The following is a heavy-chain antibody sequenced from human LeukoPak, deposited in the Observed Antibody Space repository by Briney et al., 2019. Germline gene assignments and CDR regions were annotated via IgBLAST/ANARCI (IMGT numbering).Heavy chain of an antibody. Sequence: GGSLRLSCAASGFRFNTYWMSWVRQAPGKGLEWVANIKQDGNEKYYADSVKGRFTISRDNAKNSLYLQMNSLRAEDTAVYYCARSGYLDYWGQGTLVTVSS. CDR2: IKQDGNEK. CDR1: GFRFNTYW. D-gene: IGHD3-22*01. CDR3: ARSGYLDY. J-gene: IGHJ4*02. V-gene: IGHV3-7*01.